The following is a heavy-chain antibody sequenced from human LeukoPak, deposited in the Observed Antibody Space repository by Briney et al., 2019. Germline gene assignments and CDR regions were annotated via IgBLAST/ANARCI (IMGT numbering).Heavy chain of an antibody. J-gene: IGHJ4*02. CDR2: IYPGDSDT. CDR1: GHTFISYW. V-gene: IGHV5-51*01. Sequence: GESLKISCKGSGHTFISYWIGWVRQMPGKGLEWMGIIYPGDSDTRYSPSFQGQVTISADKSISTAYLQWNSLKASDTAMYYCARLSGYSSWYHYLDSWGQGTLVTVSS. CDR3: ARLSGYSSWYHYLDS. D-gene: IGHD6-13*01.